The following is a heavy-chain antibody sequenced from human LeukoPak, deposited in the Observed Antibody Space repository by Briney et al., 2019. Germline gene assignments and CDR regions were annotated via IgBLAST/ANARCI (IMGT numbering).Heavy chain of an antibody. CDR1: GYTFTRNF. CDR2: INPNNGDT. J-gene: IGHJ4*02. D-gene: IGHD3/OR15-3a*01. CDR3: ARRGYEFSDLDN. Sequence: ASVKVSCKASGYTFTRNFMHWVRQAPGQGLEWMGWINPNNGDTNFAQKFQGRVAMTRDTSMNTVYMELSSLRSDDTAVYYCARRGYEFSDLDNWGQGTLVTVSS. V-gene: IGHV1-2*02.